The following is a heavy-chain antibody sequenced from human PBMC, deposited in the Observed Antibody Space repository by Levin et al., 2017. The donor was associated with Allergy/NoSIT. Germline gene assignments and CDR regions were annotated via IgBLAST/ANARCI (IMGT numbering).Heavy chain of an antibody. CDR3: ARDQYYDILTGYTALLFDY. J-gene: IGHJ4*02. CDR2: ISSSSSTI. CDR1: GFTFSSYS. Sequence: GGSLRLSCAASGFTFSSYSMNWVRQAPGKGLEWVSYISSSSSTIYYADSVKGRFTISRDNAKNSLYLQMNSLRAEDTAVYYCARDQYYDILTGYTALLFDYWGQGTLVTVSS. V-gene: IGHV3-48*01. D-gene: IGHD3-9*01.